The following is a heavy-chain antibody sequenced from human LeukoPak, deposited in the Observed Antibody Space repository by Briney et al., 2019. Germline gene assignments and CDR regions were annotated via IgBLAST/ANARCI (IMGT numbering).Heavy chain of an antibody. V-gene: IGHV4-38-2*02. J-gene: IGHJ3*02. D-gene: IGHD6-13*01. Sequence: SETLSLTCTVSGYSITSGYYWGWIRQPPGKGLEWIGSIYYSGSTYYSPSLKSRVTISVDTSENQFSLKLNSVTAADTAVYYCARDPSVLAAAAGGLAFDIWGQGTMVTVSS. CDR3: ARDPSVLAAAAGGLAFDI. CDR1: GYSITSGYY. CDR2: IYYSGST.